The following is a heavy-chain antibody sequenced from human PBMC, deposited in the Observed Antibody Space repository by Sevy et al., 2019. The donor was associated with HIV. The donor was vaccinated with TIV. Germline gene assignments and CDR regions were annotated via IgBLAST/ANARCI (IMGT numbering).Heavy chain of an antibody. V-gene: IGHV3-21*01. J-gene: IGHJ3*02. CDR1: GFTFSSYS. CDR3: ARGIWSGYYLYAFDI. D-gene: IGHD3-3*01. CDR2: ISSSSSYI. Sequence: GGCLRLSCAASGFTFSSYSMNWVRQAPGKGLEWVSSISSSSSYIYYADSVKGRFTISRDNAKNSLYLQMNSLRAEDTAVYYCARGIWSGYYLYAFDIWGQGTMVTVSS.